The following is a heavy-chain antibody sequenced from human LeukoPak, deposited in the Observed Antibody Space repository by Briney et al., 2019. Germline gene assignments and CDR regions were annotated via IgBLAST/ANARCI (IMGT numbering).Heavy chain of an antibody. J-gene: IGHJ6*03. Sequence: GASVKVSCKASGYTFTSYGIFWVRQAPGQRLEWMGWISAYIGKTNYAQKFQGRVTMTTDTSTSTAYMELRSLRSDDTAVYYCARDRREVLWFGELPFYYYYYYMDVWGKGTTVTISS. V-gene: IGHV1-18*01. CDR3: ARDRREVLWFGELPFYYYYYYMDV. D-gene: IGHD3-10*01. CDR2: ISAYIGKT. CDR1: GYTFTSYG.